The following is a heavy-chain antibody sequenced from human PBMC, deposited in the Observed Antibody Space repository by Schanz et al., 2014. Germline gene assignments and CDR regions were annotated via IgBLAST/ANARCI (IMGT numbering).Heavy chain of an antibody. J-gene: IGHJ3*02. D-gene: IGHD3-10*01. CDR1: GFTFSDHF. Sequence: VQLLESGGGLVQPGGSLRLSCAGSGFTFSDHFMDWVRQAPGKGLEWVALISYDGSSKNHADSVQGRFTISRDNSKNALYLQMDSLRAEDTAVYYCARGIITMVRGGDVGAFDIWGQGTMVTVSS. CDR3: ARGIITMVRGGDVGAFDI. CDR2: ISYDGSSK. V-gene: IGHV3-33*08.